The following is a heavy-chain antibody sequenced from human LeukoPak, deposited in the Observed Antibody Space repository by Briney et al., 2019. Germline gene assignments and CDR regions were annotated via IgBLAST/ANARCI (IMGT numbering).Heavy chain of an antibody. Sequence: GRSLRLSCAASEFTFDNYAMHWVRQAPGKGLEWVSGISWNSGSIGYVDSVKGRFTISRDNAKNSLYLQMDSLRAEDMALYYCAKDVSLGFCSGGSCSVHFDYWGQGTLVTVSS. V-gene: IGHV3-9*03. CDR3: AKDVSLGFCSGGSCSVHFDY. J-gene: IGHJ4*02. CDR2: ISWNSGSI. CDR1: EFTFDNYA. D-gene: IGHD2-15*01.